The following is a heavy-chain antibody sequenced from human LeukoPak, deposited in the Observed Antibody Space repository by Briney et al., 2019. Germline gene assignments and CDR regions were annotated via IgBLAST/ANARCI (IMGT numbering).Heavy chain of an antibody. CDR1: GFTFSSYS. V-gene: IGHV3-21*01. J-gene: IGHJ5*02. CDR2: ISSSSSYI. CDR3: ARDSSRSTYNWFDP. Sequence: PGGSLRLSCAASGFTFSSYSMNWVRQAPGKGLEWVPSISSSSSYIYYADSVKGRFTISRDNAKNSLYLQMNSLRAEDTAVYYCARDSSRSTYNWFDPWGQGTLVTVSS.